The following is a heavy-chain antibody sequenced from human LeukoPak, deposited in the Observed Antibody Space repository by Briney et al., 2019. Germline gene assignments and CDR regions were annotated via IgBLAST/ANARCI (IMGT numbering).Heavy chain of an antibody. V-gene: IGHV4-59*11. Sequence: SGTLSLTCTVSGCSISSHYWSWIRQPPGKGLEWIGYIYYSGSTNYNPSLKSRVTISVDTSKNQYSLKLSSVTAADTAVYYCARVRVGATIGYYYYMDVWGKGTTVTVSS. D-gene: IGHD1-26*01. J-gene: IGHJ6*03. CDR3: ARVRVGATIGYYYYMDV. CDR1: GCSISSHY. CDR2: IYYSGST.